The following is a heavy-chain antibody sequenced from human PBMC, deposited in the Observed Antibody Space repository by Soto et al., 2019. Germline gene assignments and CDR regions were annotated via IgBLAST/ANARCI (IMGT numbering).Heavy chain of an antibody. D-gene: IGHD2-15*01. J-gene: IGHJ4*02. CDR1: GYNFAGYW. Sequence: PGESLKISCKGSGYNFAGYWIAWVRQMPGKGLELMGIIYPSDSDTRYSPSFEGQVTISADKSTSTAYLQWSRLKASDTAMYYCARSSGTYRYYFDYWGQGTLVTVSS. CDR3: ARSSGTYRYYFDY. V-gene: IGHV5-51*01. CDR2: IYPSDSDT.